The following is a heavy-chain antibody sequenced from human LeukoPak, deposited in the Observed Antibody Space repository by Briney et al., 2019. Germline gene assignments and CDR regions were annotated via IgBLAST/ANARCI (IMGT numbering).Heavy chain of an antibody. J-gene: IGHJ3*02. CDR3: ARVPSSSWYAAFDI. V-gene: IGHV1-2*02. D-gene: IGHD6-13*01. CDR2: INPNSGGT. CDR1: GYTLTELS. Sequence: GASVKVSCKVSGYTLTELSMHWVRQAPGQGLEWMGWINPNSGGTNYAQKFQGRVTMTRDTSISTAYMELSRLRSDDTAVYYCARVPSSSWYAAFDIWGQGTMVTVSS.